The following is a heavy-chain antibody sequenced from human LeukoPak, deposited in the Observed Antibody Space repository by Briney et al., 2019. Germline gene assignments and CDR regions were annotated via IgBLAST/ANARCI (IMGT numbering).Heavy chain of an antibody. Sequence: PSETLSLTCAVSGGSISSGGYSWSWIRQPPGKGLEWIGYIYHSGSTYYNPSLKSRITISVDRSKNQFSLKLSSVTAADTAVYYCARGGRHYGDYVRRYWYFDLWGRGTLVTVSS. D-gene: IGHD4-17*01. CDR1: GGSISSGGYS. V-gene: IGHV4-30-2*01. CDR3: ARGGRHYGDYVRRYWYFDL. J-gene: IGHJ2*01. CDR2: IYHSGST.